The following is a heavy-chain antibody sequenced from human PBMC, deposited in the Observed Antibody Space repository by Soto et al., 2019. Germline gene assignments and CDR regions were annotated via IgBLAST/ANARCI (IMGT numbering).Heavy chain of an antibody. J-gene: IGHJ6*02. CDR2: ISAYNGNT. V-gene: IGHV1-18*01. CDR3: ATGSFTSTGGRIGYHYNAMDV. CDR1: GYTFTSYG. D-gene: IGHD1-1*01. Sequence: ASVKVSCKASGYTFTSYGISWVRQAPGQGLEWMGWISAYNGNTNYAQKLQGRVTMTADTSTSTAYMELRSLRSDDTAVYYCATGSFTSTGGRIGYHYNAMDVWGQGTTVTVSS.